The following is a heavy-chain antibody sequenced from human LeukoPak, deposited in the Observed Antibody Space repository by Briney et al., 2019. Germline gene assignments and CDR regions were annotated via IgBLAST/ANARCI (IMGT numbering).Heavy chain of an antibody. Sequence: PGGSLRLSCAASGFTFSSYTMSCVRQAQGLEWVSSISGNGGNTYYADSVKGRFTISRDNSKNTLYLQMNSLRAEDTAVYYCAKVGYYDSSGYVRRPFDYWGQGTLVTVSS. V-gene: IGHV3-23*01. J-gene: IGHJ4*02. D-gene: IGHD3-22*01. CDR1: GFTFSSYT. CDR3: AKVGYYDSSGYVRRPFDY. CDR2: ISGNGGNT.